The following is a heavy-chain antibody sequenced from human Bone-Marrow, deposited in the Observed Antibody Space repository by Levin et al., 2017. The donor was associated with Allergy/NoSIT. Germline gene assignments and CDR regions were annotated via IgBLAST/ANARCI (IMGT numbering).Heavy chain of an antibody. J-gene: IGHJ4*02. Sequence: GGSLRLSCAASGFTFSSYAMHWVRQAPGKGLEWVAVISYDGSNKYYADSVKGRFTISRDNSKNTLYLQMNSLRAEDTAVYYCAKPRVRFVEWLFYYWGQGTLVTVSS. D-gene: IGHD3-3*01. CDR3: AKPRVRFVEWLFYY. CDR1: GFTFSSYA. CDR2: ISYDGSNK. V-gene: IGHV3-30-3*02.